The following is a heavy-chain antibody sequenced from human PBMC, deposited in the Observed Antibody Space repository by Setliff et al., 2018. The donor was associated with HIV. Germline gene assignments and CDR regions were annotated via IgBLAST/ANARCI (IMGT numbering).Heavy chain of an antibody. CDR2: IYPGDSDT. CDR1: GYSFTKYW. Sequence: GESLKISCKGSGYSFTKYWIAWVRQMPGKGLEWMGIIYPGDSDTRYSPSFQGQVTISADKSISTAYLQWSSLEASDAAMYYCARPYGSNDAFDIWGQGTMVTVSS. CDR3: ARPYGSNDAFDI. V-gene: IGHV5-51*01. D-gene: IGHD1-26*01. J-gene: IGHJ3*02.